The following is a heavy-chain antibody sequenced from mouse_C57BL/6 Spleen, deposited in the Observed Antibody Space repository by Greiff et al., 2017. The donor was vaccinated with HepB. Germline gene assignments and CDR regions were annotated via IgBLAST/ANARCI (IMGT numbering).Heavy chain of an antibody. D-gene: IGHD1-1*01. J-gene: IGHJ1*03. Sequence: EVQLQQSGPELVKPGASVKISCKASGYTFTDYYINWVKQSHGKSLEWIGDINPNNGGTSYNQKFKGKATLTVDKSSSTAYMELRSLTSEDSAVYYCARNYWDWYFDVWGTGTTVTVSS. CDR2: INPNNGGT. CDR1: GYTFTDYY. CDR3: ARNYWDWYFDV. V-gene: IGHV1-26*01.